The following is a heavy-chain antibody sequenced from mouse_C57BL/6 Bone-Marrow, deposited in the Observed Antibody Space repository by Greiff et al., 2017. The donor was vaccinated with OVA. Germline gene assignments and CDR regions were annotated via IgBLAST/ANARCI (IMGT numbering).Heavy chain of an antibody. CDR3: TTSLHDY. J-gene: IGHJ2*01. CDR1: GFNIKDDY. V-gene: IGHV14-4*01. Sequence: EVQLKESGAELVRPGASVKLSCTASGFNIKDDYMHWVKQRPEQGLEWIGWIDPENGDTEYASKFQGKATITADTSSNTAYLQLSSLTSEDTAVYYCTTSLHDYWGQGTTLTVSS. CDR2: IDPENGDT.